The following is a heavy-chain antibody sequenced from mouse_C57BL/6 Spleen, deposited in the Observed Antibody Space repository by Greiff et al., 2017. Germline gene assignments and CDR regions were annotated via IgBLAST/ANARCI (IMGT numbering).Heavy chain of an antibody. CDR3: ARGGTTVVARRDFDY. CDR1: GYTFTSYW. D-gene: IGHD1-1*01. CDR2: IDPSDSYT. Sequence: VQLQQPGAELVMPGASVKLSCKASGYTFTSYWMHWVKQSPGQGLEWIGEIDPSDSYTNYNQKFKGKSTLTVDKSSSTAYMQLSSLTSEDSAVYYCARGGTTVVARRDFDYWGQGTTLTVSS. V-gene: IGHV1-69*01. J-gene: IGHJ2*01.